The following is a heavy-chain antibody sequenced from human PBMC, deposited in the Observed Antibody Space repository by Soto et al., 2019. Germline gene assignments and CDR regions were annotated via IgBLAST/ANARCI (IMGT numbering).Heavy chain of an antibody. CDR2: INAGNGNT. Sequence: VQLVQSGAEVKKPGASVKVSCKASGYTFTSYAMHWVRQAPGQRLEWMGWINAGNGNTKYSQKFQGRVTITRDTSASTAYMELSSLRSEDTAVYYCALGGYCSSTSCHGWGMYYMDVWGKGTTVTVSS. CDR3: ALGGYCSSTSCHGWGMYYMDV. D-gene: IGHD2-2*01. V-gene: IGHV1-3*01. J-gene: IGHJ6*03. CDR1: GYTFTSYA.